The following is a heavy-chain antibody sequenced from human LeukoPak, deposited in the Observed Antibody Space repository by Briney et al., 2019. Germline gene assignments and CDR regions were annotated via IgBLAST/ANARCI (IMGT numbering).Heavy chain of an antibody. CDR1: GITFSSYG. J-gene: IGHJ4*02. V-gene: IGHV3-33*01. CDR3: ARDGSGTLLDY. Sequence: PGGSLRLSCAASGITFSSYGMHWVRQAPGKGLEWVAVIWYDGSNKYYADSVKGRFTISRDNSKNTLYLQMNSLRAEDTAVYYCARDGSGTLLDYWGQGTLVTVSS. D-gene: IGHD1-26*01. CDR2: IWYDGSNK.